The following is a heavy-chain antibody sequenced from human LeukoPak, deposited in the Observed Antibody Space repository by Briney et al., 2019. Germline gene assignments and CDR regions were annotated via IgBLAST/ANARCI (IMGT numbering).Heavy chain of an antibody. Sequence: QTRGSLRLSCAASGFSLRSSEMNWVRQAPGKGPEWVAHINSADNVEYYTDSVRGRFTMSRDNAKDLLYLQMNSLRDEDTAVYYCARDGDSSGYYAAFDIWGQGTMVTVSS. CDR2: INSADNVE. V-gene: IGHV3-48*03. D-gene: IGHD3-22*01. J-gene: IGHJ3*02. CDR1: GFSLRSSE. CDR3: ARDGDSSGYYAAFDI.